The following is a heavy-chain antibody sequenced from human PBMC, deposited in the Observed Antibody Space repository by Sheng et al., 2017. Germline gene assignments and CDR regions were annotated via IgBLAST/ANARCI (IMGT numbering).Heavy chain of an antibody. CDR3: ARQYYYDSSGYYRFDY. J-gene: IGHJ4*02. CDR1: GFSLSTSGMC. CDR2: IDWDDDK. V-gene: IGHV2-70*15. D-gene: IGHD3-22*01. Sequence: QVTLRESGPALVKPTQTLTLTCTFSGFSLSTSGMCVSWIRQPPGKALEWLARIDWDDDKYYSTSLKTRLTISKDTSKNQVVLIMTNMDPVDTATYYCARQYYYDSSGYYRFDYWGQGTLVTGLL.